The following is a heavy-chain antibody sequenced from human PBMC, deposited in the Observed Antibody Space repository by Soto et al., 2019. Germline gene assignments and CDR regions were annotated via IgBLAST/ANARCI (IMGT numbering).Heavy chain of an antibody. D-gene: IGHD3-16*01. CDR1: GGSITSSNYY. CDR3: ARGSSAWHS. J-gene: IGHJ4*02. V-gene: IGHV4-39*01. Sequence: QLQLQESGPGLVKPSETLSLTCTVSGGSITSSNYYWGWIRQPPGKGLEWIGSIYNSGNTYNNPSLNSRVTISVDTSKNQLSLKLSSVTAADTAVYYCARGSSAWHSWGQGTLVTVSS. CDR2: IYNSGNT.